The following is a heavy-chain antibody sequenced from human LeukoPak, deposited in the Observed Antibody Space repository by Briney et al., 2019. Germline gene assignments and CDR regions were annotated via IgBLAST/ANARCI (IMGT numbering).Heavy chain of an antibody. Sequence: GGSLRLSCAASGLTFSTYGMHWVRQAPGKGLEWVAFIRYDGIKIFYADSVKGRFTISRDNSKNSLFLQMNSLRAEDTAVYYCAKDGGLCSSTSCYTETPVYYYYYMDVWGKGTTVTVSS. CDR3: AKDGGLCSSTSCYTETPVYYYYYMDV. J-gene: IGHJ6*03. CDR2: IRYDGIKI. CDR1: GLTFSTYG. D-gene: IGHD2-2*02. V-gene: IGHV3-30*02.